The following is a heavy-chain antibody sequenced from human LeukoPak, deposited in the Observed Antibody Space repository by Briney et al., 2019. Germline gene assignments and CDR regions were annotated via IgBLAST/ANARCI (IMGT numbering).Heavy chain of an antibody. CDR2: VRYDGNYK. D-gene: IGHD4-23*01. CDR3: TKGDDYGANTRLPKYNWFDP. CDR1: GFTFSTYA. J-gene: IGHJ5*02. V-gene: IGHV3-30*02. Sequence: PGGSLRLSCAASGFTFSTYAMHWVRQAPGKGLEWVAFVRYDGNYKYYADSAKGRFTISRDNSKDTLYLQMNSLGTEDTAVYYCTKGDDYGANTRLPKYNWFDPWGQGTLVTVSS.